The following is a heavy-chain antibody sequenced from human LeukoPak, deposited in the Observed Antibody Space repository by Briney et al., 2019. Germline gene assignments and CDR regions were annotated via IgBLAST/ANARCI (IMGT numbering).Heavy chain of an antibody. D-gene: IGHD7-27*01. Sequence: SETLSLTCTVSGGSISSGSYYWSWIRQPAGKGPEWIGRIYTSGSTNYNPSLKSRVTISVDTSKNQFSLKLSSVTAADTAVYYCARDYQTGDHDAFDIWGQGTMVTVSS. CDR3: ARDYQTGDHDAFDI. CDR1: GGSISSGSYY. CDR2: IYTSGST. V-gene: IGHV4-61*02. J-gene: IGHJ3*02.